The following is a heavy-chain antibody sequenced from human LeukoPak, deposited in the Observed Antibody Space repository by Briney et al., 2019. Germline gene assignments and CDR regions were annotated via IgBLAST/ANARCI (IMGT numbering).Heavy chain of an antibody. CDR3: ARDPEMSTSF. CDR2: ISAYSGDT. Sequence: ASVKVSCKASGHTLTNYAITWVRQAPGQGLEWVGWISAYSGDTRYGQNLQGRVSMTTDTSTSTAYMELRSLRPDDTAVYYCARDPEMSTSFWGQGTLVTVSS. CDR1: GHTLTNYA. D-gene: IGHD5-24*01. V-gene: IGHV1-18*01. J-gene: IGHJ4*02.